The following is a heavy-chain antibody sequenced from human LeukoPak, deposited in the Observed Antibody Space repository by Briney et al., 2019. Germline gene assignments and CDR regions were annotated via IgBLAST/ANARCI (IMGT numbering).Heavy chain of an antibody. V-gene: IGHV4-30-4*01. D-gene: IGHD5-24*01. Sequence: TSETLSLTCTVSGGSISSGDYYWSWIRQPPGKGLEWIGYIYYSGSTYYNPSLKSRVTISVDTSKNQFSLKLSSVTAADTAVYYCARDGDDPQSFDIWGQGTMVTVSS. J-gene: IGHJ3*02. CDR2: IYYSGST. CDR3: ARDGDDPQSFDI. CDR1: GGSISSGDYY.